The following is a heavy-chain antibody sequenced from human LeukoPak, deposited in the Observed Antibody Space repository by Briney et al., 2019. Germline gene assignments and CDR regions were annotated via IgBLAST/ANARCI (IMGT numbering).Heavy chain of an antibody. J-gene: IGHJ5*02. CDR2: ISAYNGNT. Sequence: ASVKVSCKASGGTFSSYAISWVRQAPGQGLEWMGWISAYNGNTNYAQKLQGRVTMTTDTSTSTAYMELRSLRSDDTAVYYCARVRGIAAAPTSWGQGTLVTVSS. V-gene: IGHV1-18*01. CDR3: ARVRGIAAAPTS. CDR1: GGTFSSYA. D-gene: IGHD6-13*01.